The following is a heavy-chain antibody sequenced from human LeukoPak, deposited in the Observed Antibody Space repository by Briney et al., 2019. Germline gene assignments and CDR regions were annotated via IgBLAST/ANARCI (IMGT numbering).Heavy chain of an antibody. CDR1: GGSISSSSYY. Sequence: PSETLSLTCTVSGGSISSSSYYWGWIRQPPGKGLEWIGSIYYSGSTYYNPSLKSRVTISVDTSKNQFSLKLSSVTAADTAVYYCARGWSSGWPNYWGQGTLVTVSS. CDR2: IYYSGST. J-gene: IGHJ4*02. CDR3: ARGWSSGWPNY. D-gene: IGHD6-19*01. V-gene: IGHV4-39*07.